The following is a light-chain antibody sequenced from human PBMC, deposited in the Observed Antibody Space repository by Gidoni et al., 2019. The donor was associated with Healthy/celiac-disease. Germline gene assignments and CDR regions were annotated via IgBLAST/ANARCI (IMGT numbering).Light chain of an antibody. Sequence: EIVLTQSPATLSLSPGERATLSCRASQCVSSYLAWYQQKPGQAPRLLIYDASNRATGIPARFSGSVSGTDFTLTISSLEPEDFAVYYCQQRSNWPPGYTFGQXTKLEIK. V-gene: IGKV3-11*01. CDR1: QCVSSY. CDR3: QQRSNWPPGYT. CDR2: DAS. J-gene: IGKJ2*01.